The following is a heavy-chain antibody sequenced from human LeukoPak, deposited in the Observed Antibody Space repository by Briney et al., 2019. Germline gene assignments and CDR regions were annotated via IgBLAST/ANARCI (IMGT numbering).Heavy chain of an antibody. J-gene: IGHJ5*02. CDR2: INPNSGGT. Sequence: ASVKVSCKASGYTFTGYYMHWVRQAPGQGLEWMGWINPNSGGTNYAQKFQGRVTMTRDTSISTAYMELSSLRSDDTAVYYCARDAEYGDYDWESWFDPWGQGTLVTVSS. D-gene: IGHD4-17*01. CDR3: ARDAEYGDYDWESWFDP. CDR1: GYTFTGYY. V-gene: IGHV1-2*02.